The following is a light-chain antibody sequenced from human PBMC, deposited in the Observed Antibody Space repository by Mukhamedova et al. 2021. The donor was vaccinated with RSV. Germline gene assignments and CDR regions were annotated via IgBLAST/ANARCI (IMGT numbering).Light chain of an antibody. Sequence: SQSVSSNLAWYQQKPGQAPRLLIYGASTRATGIPARFSGSGSGTEFTLTIISLQSEDFAVYYCQQYNNWPMYTFGQGTKLEIK. CDR2: GAS. CDR3: QQYNNWPMYT. J-gene: IGKJ2*01. CDR1: QSVSSN. V-gene: IGKV3-15*01.